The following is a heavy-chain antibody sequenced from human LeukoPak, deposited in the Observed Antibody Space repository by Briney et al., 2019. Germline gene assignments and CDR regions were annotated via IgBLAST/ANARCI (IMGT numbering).Heavy chain of an antibody. Sequence: GGSLRLSCAASGFTFSDYYMSWIRQAPGKGLEWVSGINWNGGSTGYADSVKGRFTISRDNAKNSLYLQMNSLRAEDTALYYCARVRGLLWFGELRDYFDYWGQGTLVTVSS. J-gene: IGHJ4*02. V-gene: IGHV3-20*04. CDR1: GFTFSDYY. D-gene: IGHD3-10*01. CDR3: ARVRGLLWFGELRDYFDY. CDR2: INWNGGST.